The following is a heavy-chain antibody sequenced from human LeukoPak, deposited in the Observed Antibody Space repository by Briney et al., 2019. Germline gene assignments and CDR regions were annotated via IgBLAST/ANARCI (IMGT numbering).Heavy chain of an antibody. J-gene: IGHJ4*02. D-gene: IGHD1-1*01. V-gene: IGHV3-48*03. CDR1: GFTFSSYE. CDR2: ISSSGSTI. Sequence: PGGSLRLSCAASGFTFSSYEMNWVRQAPGKGLEWVSYISSSGSTIYYADSVKGRFTISRDNAKNSLYLQMNSLRAEDTAVYYCASYGGPYGTGYYFDYWGQGTLVTVYS. CDR3: ASYGGPYGTGYYFDY.